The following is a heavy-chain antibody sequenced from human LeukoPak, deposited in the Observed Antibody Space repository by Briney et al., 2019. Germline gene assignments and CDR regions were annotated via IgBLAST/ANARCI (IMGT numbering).Heavy chain of an antibody. V-gene: IGHV3-64D*06. CDR1: GFTFSSYA. CDR2: ISSNGGST. Sequence: GGSLRLSCSASGFTFSSYAMHWVRQAPGKGLEYVSAISSNGGSTYYADSVKGRFTISRDNSKNTLYLQMSSLRAEDTAVYYCAKSAQYSSAWFTGSFDYWGQGTLVTVSS. D-gene: IGHD6-13*01. J-gene: IGHJ4*02. CDR3: AKSAQYSSAWFTGSFDY.